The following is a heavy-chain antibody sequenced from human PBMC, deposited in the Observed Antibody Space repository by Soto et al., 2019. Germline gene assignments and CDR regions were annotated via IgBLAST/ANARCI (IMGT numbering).Heavy chain of an antibody. CDR3: ARKGYGDYGGMDV. Sequence: ASVKVSCKASGYNFSSYGFSWGRQAPGQGLEWMGWISPYNGHTNYAQMLQGRVTMTADTSTSTVYMERRRLTSDDTAVYYCARKGYGDYGGMDVWGQGTTVTVSS. CDR2: ISPYNGHT. D-gene: IGHD4-17*01. V-gene: IGHV1-18*01. CDR1: GYNFSSYG. J-gene: IGHJ6*02.